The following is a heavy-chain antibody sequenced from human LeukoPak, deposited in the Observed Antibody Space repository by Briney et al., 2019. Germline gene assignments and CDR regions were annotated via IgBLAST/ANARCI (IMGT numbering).Heavy chain of an antibody. J-gene: IGHJ1*01. D-gene: IGHD2-15*01. CDR2: INHSGST. V-gene: IGHV4-34*01. CDR3: ARLLRYSGLQH. Sequence: SETLSLTCAVYGGSFRGYYWSWIRQPPGKGLEWIGEINHSGSTNYNPSLKSRVTISVDTSKNQFSLKLSSVTAADTAVYYCARLLRYSGLQHWGQGTLVTVSS. CDR1: GGSFRGYY.